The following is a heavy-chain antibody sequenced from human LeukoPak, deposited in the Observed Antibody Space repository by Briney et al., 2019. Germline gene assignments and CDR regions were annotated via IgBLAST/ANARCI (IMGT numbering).Heavy chain of an antibody. CDR2: IYTSGST. CDR1: GGSISSGSYY. J-gene: IGHJ4*02. V-gene: IGHV4-61*02. D-gene: IGHD2-2*01. CDR3: ARGPIPAFDY. Sequence: PSETLSLTCTVSGGSISSGSYYWGWIRQPAGKGLEWIRRIYTSGSTNYNPSLKSRVTISVDTSKNQFSLKLSSVTAADTAVYYCARGPIPAFDYWGQGTLVTVSS.